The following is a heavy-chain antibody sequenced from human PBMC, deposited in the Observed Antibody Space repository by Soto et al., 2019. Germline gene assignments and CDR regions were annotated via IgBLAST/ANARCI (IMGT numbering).Heavy chain of an antibody. Sequence: PSETLALTCTVSGGSISSYYWSWIRQPPGKGLEWIGYIYYSGSTNYNPSLKSPVTLSVDTSKNQFSLKLISVTAADTAVYYCARSNAPLYSTTCYWFDPSAQRTPLPVS. CDR2: IYYSGST. D-gene: IGHD2-2*01. CDR1: GGSISSYY. V-gene: IGHV4-59*08. CDR3: ARSNAPLYSTTCYWFDP. J-gene: IGHJ5*02.